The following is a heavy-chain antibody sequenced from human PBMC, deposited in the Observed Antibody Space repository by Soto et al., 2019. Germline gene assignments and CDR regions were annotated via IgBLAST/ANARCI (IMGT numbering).Heavy chain of an antibody. Sequence: QVQLQESGPGLVKPSQTLSLTCTVSGGSISSGDYYWSWIRQPPGKGLEWIGYIYYSGSTYYNPSLKSRVTISVDPSKNQFSLKLSSVTAADTAVYYCASSPPYYYDSSGPNGGVDYWGQGTLVTVSS. D-gene: IGHD3-22*01. CDR2: IYYSGST. V-gene: IGHV4-30-4*01. J-gene: IGHJ4*02. CDR1: GGSISSGDYY. CDR3: ASSPPYYYDSSGPNGGVDY.